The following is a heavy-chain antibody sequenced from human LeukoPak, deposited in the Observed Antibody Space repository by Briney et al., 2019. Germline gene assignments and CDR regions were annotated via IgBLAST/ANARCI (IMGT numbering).Heavy chain of an antibody. V-gene: IGHV3-7*01. CDR1: GVTFSSYW. Sequence: GSLRLSCAASGVTFSSYWMSWVRQAPGKGLEGVANIKEDGREKYYVDSVKGRFTISRDNARNSLYLKMNSLRAEDTAVYYCARGRFNYDSSGYSSFYYWGQGTLVTVSS. D-gene: IGHD3-22*01. J-gene: IGHJ4*02. CDR3: ARGRFNYDSSGYSSFYY. CDR2: IKEDGREK.